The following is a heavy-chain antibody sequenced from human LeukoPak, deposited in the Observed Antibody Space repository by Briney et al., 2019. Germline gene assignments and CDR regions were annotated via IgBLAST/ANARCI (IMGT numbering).Heavy chain of an antibody. CDR3: AKGGVWFGELDY. Sequence: PGGSLRLSCAASGFTFSSYAMSWVRQAPGKGLEWVSAISGSGGSTYYADSVKGRFTISRDNSKTTLYLQMNSLRAEDTAVYYCAKGGVWFGELDYWGQGTLVTVSS. CDR2: ISGSGGST. CDR1: GFTFSSYA. D-gene: IGHD3-10*01. J-gene: IGHJ4*02. V-gene: IGHV3-23*01.